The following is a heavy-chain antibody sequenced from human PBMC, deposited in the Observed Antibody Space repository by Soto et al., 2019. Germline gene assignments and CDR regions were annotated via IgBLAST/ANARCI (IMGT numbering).Heavy chain of an antibody. Sequence: AGGSLRLSCAASGFTFSSYSMNWVRQAPGKGLEWVSYISSSSSTIYYADSVKGRFTISRDNAKNSLYLQMNSLRDEDTAVYYCARDLEYYYGSGSYYSRYYYYGMDVWGQGTTVTVS. J-gene: IGHJ6*02. CDR2: ISSSSSTI. D-gene: IGHD3-10*01. CDR3: ARDLEYYYGSGSYYSRYYYYGMDV. V-gene: IGHV3-48*02. CDR1: GFTFSSYS.